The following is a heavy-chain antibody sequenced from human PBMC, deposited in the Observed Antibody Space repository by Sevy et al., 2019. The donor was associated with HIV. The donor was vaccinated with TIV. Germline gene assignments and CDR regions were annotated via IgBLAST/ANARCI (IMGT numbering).Heavy chain of an antibody. Sequence: GGSLRLSCAASGFTFSSYGMHWVRQAPGKGLEWVAVIWYDGSKKYYADSVKGRFTISRDNSKNTLYLQMNSLRAEDTAVYYCARAGYYDSSGYYLDYWGQGTLVTVSS. D-gene: IGHD3-22*01. CDR2: IWYDGSKK. CDR3: ARAGYYDSSGYYLDY. CDR1: GFTFSSYG. J-gene: IGHJ4*02. V-gene: IGHV3-33*01.